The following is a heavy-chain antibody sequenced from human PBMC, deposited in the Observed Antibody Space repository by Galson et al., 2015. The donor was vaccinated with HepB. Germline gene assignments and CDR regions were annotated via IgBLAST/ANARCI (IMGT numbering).Heavy chain of an antibody. Sequence: CAIPGDSVSSNSAAWNWIRQSPSRGLEWLGRTYYRSKWYNDYAVSVKSQITINPDTSKNQFSLQLNSVTPDDTAVYYCARWRHDSGDFDYWSQGALVTVST. V-gene: IGHV6-1*01. D-gene: IGHD4-17*01. CDR3: ARWRHDSGDFDY. CDR2: TYYRSKWYN. CDR1: GDSVSSNSAA. J-gene: IGHJ4*02.